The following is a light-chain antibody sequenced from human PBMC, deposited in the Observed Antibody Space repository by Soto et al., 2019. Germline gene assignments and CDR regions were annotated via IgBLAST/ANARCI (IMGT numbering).Light chain of an antibody. CDR1: QSIGSSY. J-gene: IGKJ1*01. Sequence: ENVLTQSPGTLSLSPGERATLSCRASQSIGSSYLAWYQQKPGHAPRLILYGTSSGATGIPDRFSGSGSGTYVTLTISRLEPEDFPVYYCQQFGSSGLTFGQGNKVDI. V-gene: IGKV3-20*01. CDR2: GTS. CDR3: QQFGSSGLT.